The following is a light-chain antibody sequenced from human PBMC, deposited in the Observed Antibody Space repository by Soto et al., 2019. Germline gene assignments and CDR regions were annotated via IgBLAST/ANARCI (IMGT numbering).Light chain of an antibody. CDR2: GAS. J-gene: IGKJ5*01. Sequence: EIVLTQSPGTLSLFPGERATLSCRASQSLTTRYLACYQQKPGQAPRLLIYGASSSATGIPDRFSGSGSGTVFTLTISRLEPEDFAAYYCQHYGSSPTFGQGTRLESK. V-gene: IGKV3-20*01. CDR1: QSLTTRY. CDR3: QHYGSSPT.